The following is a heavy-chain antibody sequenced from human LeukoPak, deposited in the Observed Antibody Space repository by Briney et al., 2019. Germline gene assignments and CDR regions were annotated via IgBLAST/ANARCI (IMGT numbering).Heavy chain of an antibody. V-gene: IGHV4-59*12. D-gene: IGHD4-17*01. CDR2: IYYSGST. J-gene: IGHJ6*02. Sequence: SETLSLTCTVSGGSISSYYWSWIRQPPGKGLEWIGYIYYSGSTNHNPSLKSRVTISVDTSKNQFSLKLSSVTAADTAVYYCARGGDYGDYPYYYYGMDVWGQGTTVTVSS. CDR1: GGSISSYY. CDR3: ARGGDYGDYPYYYYGMDV.